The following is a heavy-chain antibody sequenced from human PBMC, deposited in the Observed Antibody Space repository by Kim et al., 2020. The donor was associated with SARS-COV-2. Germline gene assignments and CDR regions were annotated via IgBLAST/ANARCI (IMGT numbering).Heavy chain of an antibody. D-gene: IGHD3-10*01. Sequence: GGSLRLSCAASGFTFSSYAMHWVRQAPGKGLEWVAVISYDGSNKYYADSVKGRFTISRDNSKNTLYLQMNSLRAEDTAVYYCARTGSGSYLYYFDYWGQGTLVTVSS. V-gene: IGHV3-30*04. CDR2: ISYDGSNK. CDR1: GFTFSSYA. CDR3: ARTGSGSYLYYFDY. J-gene: IGHJ4*02.